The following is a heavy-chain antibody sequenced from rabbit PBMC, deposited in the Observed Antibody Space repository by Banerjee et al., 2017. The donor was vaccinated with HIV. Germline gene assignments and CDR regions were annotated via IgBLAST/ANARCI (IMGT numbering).Heavy chain of an antibody. V-gene: IGHV1S45*01. CDR1: GFDFSSYYM. J-gene: IGHJ4*01. CDR2: IYTRSAST. Sequence: QEQLEETGGGLVQPGGSLTLSCKASGFDFSSYYMSWVRQAPGKGLEWIGCIYTRSASTYYASWAKGRFTISKTSSTTVTLQMTSLTDADTATYFCARDDGGSTYYPLWGPGTLVTVS. D-gene: IGHD8-1*01. CDR3: ARDDGGSTYYPL.